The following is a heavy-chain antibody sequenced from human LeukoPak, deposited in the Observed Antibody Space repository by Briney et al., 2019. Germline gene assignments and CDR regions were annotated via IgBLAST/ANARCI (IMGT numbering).Heavy chain of an antibody. Sequence: GGSLRLSCAASGFTFSSYSMNWARQAPGKGLEWVSYISSSSSTIYYADSVKGRFTISRDNAKNSLYLQMNSLRAEDTAVYYCARDSDGYMDVWGKGTTVTVSS. J-gene: IGHJ6*03. CDR1: GFTFSSYS. V-gene: IGHV3-48*01. CDR3: ARDSDGYMDV. CDR2: ISSSSSTI.